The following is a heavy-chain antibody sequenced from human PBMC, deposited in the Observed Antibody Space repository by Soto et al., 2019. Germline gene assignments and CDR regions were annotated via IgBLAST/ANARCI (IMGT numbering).Heavy chain of an antibody. Sequence: QVHLVESGGGVVQPGRSLRLSCAASEFTFSTYDMHWVRQAPGKGLEWVAVISYDGSKKYYADSVKGRFTIYRDNSKNTLYLQMNSLRVEDTAVYYCARDPSKVVPGGSAWLAAVDIWGQGTMVTVSS. V-gene: IGHV3-30-3*01. D-gene: IGHD2-2*01. J-gene: IGHJ3*02. CDR3: ARDPSKVVPGGSAWLAAVDI. CDR1: EFTFSTYD. CDR2: ISYDGSKK.